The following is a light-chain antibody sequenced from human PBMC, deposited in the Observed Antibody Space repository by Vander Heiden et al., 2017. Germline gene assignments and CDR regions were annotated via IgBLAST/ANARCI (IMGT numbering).Light chain of an antibody. CDR2: GAS. CDR1: QSVSNSY. V-gene: IGKV3-20*01. CDR3: QQYGSSPST. Sequence: ELVLTQSPGTLSLSPGERATLSCRASQSVSNSYLAWYQQKPGQAPRLPIYGASSRATGIPDRFSGSGSGTDFTLTISRLEPEDFAVYYCQQYGSSPSTFGGGTKVEIK. J-gene: IGKJ4*01.